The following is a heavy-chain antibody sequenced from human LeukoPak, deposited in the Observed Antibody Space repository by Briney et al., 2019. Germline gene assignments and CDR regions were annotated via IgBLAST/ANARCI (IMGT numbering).Heavy chain of an antibody. CDR3: ARVLIVAGTCWFDP. CDR1: GGSISSSSYY. CDR2: IYYSGST. V-gene: IGHV4-39*07. Sequence: KPSETLSLTCTVSGGSISSSSYYWGWIRQPPGKGLEWIGSIYYSGSTYYNLSLKSRVTISVDTSKNQFSLKLSSVTAADTAVYYCARVLIVAGTCWFDPWGQGTLVTVSS. D-gene: IGHD6-19*01. J-gene: IGHJ5*02.